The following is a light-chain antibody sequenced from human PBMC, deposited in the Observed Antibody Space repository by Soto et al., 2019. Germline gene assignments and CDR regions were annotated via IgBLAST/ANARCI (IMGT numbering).Light chain of an antibody. CDR2: GAS. Sequence: GLSQSPGTLSLYQGERATLSCRASQSVSNNYLAWYQQKPGQAPRLLIYGASNRATGIPDRFSGSGSGTDFTLTISRLEPEDFAVYYCQQYGSSGTFGQGTKVDVK. V-gene: IGKV3-20*01. CDR1: QSVSNNY. CDR3: QQYGSSGT. J-gene: IGKJ1*01.